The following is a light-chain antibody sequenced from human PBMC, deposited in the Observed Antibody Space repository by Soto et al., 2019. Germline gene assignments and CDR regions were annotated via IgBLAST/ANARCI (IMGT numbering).Light chain of an antibody. Sequence: QSVLTQPASVSGSPGQSITISCTGTSSDVGAYDFVSWYQQHPGKAPKYLIYEVTNRPSGVSDRFSGSKSGNTASLTISGLQAEDEADYYCSSKRDSSTLFVFGTGTQLTVL. J-gene: IGLJ1*01. V-gene: IGLV2-14*03. CDR2: EVT. CDR1: SSDVGAYDF. CDR3: SSKRDSSTLFV.